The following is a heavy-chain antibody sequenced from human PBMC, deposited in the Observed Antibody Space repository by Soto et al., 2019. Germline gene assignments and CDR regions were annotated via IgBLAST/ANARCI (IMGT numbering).Heavy chain of an antibody. CDR1: GYTFNNYG. CDR2: ISAYNGNT. J-gene: IGHJ1*01. D-gene: IGHD6-19*01. V-gene: IGHV1-18*01. CDR3: PREVGHWLPYWVEYGDH. Sequence: QVQLLQSGAEVKKPGASVKVSCKASGYTFNNYGISWVRQAPGQGLEWMGWISAYNGNTNYAQKPLDKATRTTDPPTGTAYLELRGRRPDDTAVYYGPREVGHWLPYWVEYGDHGGQGTWVTAS.